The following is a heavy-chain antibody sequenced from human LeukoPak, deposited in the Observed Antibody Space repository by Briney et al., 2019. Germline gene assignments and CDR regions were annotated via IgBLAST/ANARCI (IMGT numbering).Heavy chain of an antibody. CDR2: MNPDSGNT. CDR1: GYTFTSYD. V-gene: IGHV1-8*01. Sequence: GASVKVSCKASGYTFTSYDINWVRQATGQGLEWMGWMNPDSGNTGYAQKFQGRVTMTRNTSISTAYMELSSLRSEDTAVYYCARGVGRYYYMDVWGKGTTVIISS. J-gene: IGHJ6*03. CDR3: ARGVGRYYYMDV. D-gene: IGHD1-26*01.